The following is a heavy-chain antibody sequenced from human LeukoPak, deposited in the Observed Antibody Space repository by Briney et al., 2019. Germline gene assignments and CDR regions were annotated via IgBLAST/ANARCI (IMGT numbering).Heavy chain of an antibody. CDR1: GGSISGSTYY. CDR2: IYYGGST. Sequence: PSETLSLTCTVSGGSISGSTYYWGWIRQPPGMGLEWIGSIYYGGSTYYNPSLKSRVTISVDTSKNQFSLKLSSVTAADTAVYYCASGQIDFYYYYGMDVWGQGTTVTVSS. V-gene: IGHV4-39*01. J-gene: IGHJ6*02. D-gene: IGHD3-3*01. CDR3: ASGQIDFYYYYGMDV.